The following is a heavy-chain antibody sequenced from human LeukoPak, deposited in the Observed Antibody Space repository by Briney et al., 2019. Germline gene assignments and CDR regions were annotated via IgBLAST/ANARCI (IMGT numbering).Heavy chain of an antibody. CDR3: ARDRLWFGEPRNAFDI. CDR2: MNPNSGNT. D-gene: IGHD3-10*01. CDR1: GYTFTSYD. Sequence: ASVKVSCKASGYTFTSYDINWVRQATGQGLEWMGWMNPNSGNTGYAQKFQGRVTMTRNTSISTAYMELSSLRSEDTAVYYCARDRLWFGEPRNAFDIWGQGTMVTVSS. J-gene: IGHJ3*02. V-gene: IGHV1-8*01.